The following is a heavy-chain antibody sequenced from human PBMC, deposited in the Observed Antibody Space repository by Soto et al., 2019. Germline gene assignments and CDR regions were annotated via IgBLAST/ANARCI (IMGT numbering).Heavy chain of an antibody. Sequence: ASVKVSCKVSGYTLTELSMHWVRQAPGKGLEWMGGFNPEDGKTIYAQKFQDRVTMTADASTDTAYMELSSLRSEDTAVYFCASGIQLWLRRINNGYSGWGQGTLVTVSS. CDR2: FNPEDGKT. CDR1: GYTLTELS. D-gene: IGHD5-18*01. J-gene: IGHJ4*02. V-gene: IGHV1-24*01. CDR3: ASGIQLWLRRINNGYSG.